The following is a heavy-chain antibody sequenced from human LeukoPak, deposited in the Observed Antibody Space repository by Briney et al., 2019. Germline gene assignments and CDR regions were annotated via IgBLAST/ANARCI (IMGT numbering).Heavy chain of an antibody. Sequence: GGSLRLSCAASGFTFDDYGMSWVRQAPGKGLEWVSGINWNGGSTGYADSVKGRFTISRDNAKTSLYLQMNSLRAEDTALYYCARDQTYCSSTSCSDWFDPWGQGTLVTVSS. D-gene: IGHD2-2*01. CDR3: ARDQTYCSSTSCSDWFDP. V-gene: IGHV3-20*04. CDR1: GFTFDDYG. CDR2: INWNGGST. J-gene: IGHJ5*02.